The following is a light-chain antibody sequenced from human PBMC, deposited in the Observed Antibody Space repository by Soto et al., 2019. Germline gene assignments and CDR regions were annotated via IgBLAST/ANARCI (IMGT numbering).Light chain of an antibody. CDR2: AAS. CDR3: QQYYSYPLT. J-gene: IGKJ5*01. V-gene: IGKV1-8*01. CDR1: QGISSY. Sequence: AIRMTQSPSSFSASTGDRVTITCRASQGISSYLAWYQQKPGKAPKVLIYAASTLQSGVPSRFSGSGSGTDVTLTISCLQPEDFATYYCQQYYSYPLTFGQGTRLEIK.